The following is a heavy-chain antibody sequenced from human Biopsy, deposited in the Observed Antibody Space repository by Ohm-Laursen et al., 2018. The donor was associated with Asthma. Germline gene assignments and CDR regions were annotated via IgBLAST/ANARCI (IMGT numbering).Heavy chain of an antibody. V-gene: IGHV3-33*06. CDR1: GFTFSSYG. J-gene: IGHJ6*02. D-gene: IGHD6-19*01. CDR3: AKDLSKAVGGSNDYYYGMDV. Sequence: SLRLSCSASGFTFSSYGMHWVRQAPGKGLEWVAVIWYDGGNKYYADSVKGRFIISRDNSKNTLYLQMNSLRAEDTALYYCAKDLSKAVGGSNDYYYGMDVWGQGTTVTVAS. CDR2: IWYDGGNK.